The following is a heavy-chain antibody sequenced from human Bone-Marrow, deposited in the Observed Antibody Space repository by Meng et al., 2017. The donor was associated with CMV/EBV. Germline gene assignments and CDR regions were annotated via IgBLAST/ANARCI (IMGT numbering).Heavy chain of an antibody. CDR1: GCSISSYY. V-gene: IGHV4-4*07. CDR3: ARDAAGTSN. J-gene: IGHJ4*02. Sequence: QVQPHVLGAGLLKPPQTLSLTCTVSGCSISSYYWSWIRQPAGKGLELIWRIYTSGSTNYNPSLKSRVTMSVDTSKNQFSLKLSSVTAADTAVYYCARDAAGTSNWGQGTLVTVSS. D-gene: IGHD6-13*01. CDR2: IYTSGST.